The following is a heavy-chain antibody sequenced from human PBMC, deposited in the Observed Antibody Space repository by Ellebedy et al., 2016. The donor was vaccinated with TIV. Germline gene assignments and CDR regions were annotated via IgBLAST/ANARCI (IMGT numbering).Heavy chain of an antibody. J-gene: IGHJ3*02. CDR1: GFTFSSYD. Sequence: GESLKISCAASGFTFSSYDIHWVRQAPGKGLEWVSAIATAGDTFYAASVKGRFTISRENAKNSLYLQMNSLIVEDTAVYYCAREGMTGDTASVDAFHIWGQGTMVTVSS. V-gene: IGHV3-13*01. CDR2: IATAGDT. D-gene: IGHD5-18*01. CDR3: AREGMTGDTASVDAFHI.